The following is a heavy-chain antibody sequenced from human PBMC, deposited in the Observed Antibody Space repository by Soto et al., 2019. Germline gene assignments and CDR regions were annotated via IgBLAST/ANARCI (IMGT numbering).Heavy chain of an antibody. V-gene: IGHV1-18*01. D-gene: IGHD5-18*01. Sequence: ASVKVSCKASGYTFTHFGVSWVRQAPGQGLEWMGWINAYNANTNYEQKFQGRVTMTTDTSTSTAYVDLRSLRSDDTAVYYCARAIAGGYGYTTLDYWGQGTLVTVSS. CDR3: ARAIAGGYGYTTLDY. J-gene: IGHJ4*02. CDR2: INAYNANT. CDR1: GYTFTHFG.